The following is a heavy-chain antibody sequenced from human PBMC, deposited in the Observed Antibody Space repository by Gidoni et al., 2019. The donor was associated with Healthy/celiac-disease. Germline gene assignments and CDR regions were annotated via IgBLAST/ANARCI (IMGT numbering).Heavy chain of an antibody. Sequence: GLEWVSYISSSGSTIYYADSVKGRFTISRDNAKNSLYLQMNSLRAEDTAVYYCARVSGRGLWFGDQWWFDPWGQGTLVTVSS. V-gene: IGHV3-48*03. CDR3: ARVSGRGLWFGDQWWFDP. CDR2: ISSSGSTI. J-gene: IGHJ5*02. D-gene: IGHD3-10*01.